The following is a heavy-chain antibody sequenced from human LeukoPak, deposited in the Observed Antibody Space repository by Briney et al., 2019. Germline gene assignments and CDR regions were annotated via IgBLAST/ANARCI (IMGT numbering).Heavy chain of an antibody. D-gene: IGHD3-10*01. CDR2: ISAYNGNT. J-gene: IGHJ5*02. V-gene: IGHV1-18*04. CDR1: GYTFTSYQ. CDR3: ARHYYGSGSYYWFDP. Sequence: ASVKVSCKASGYTFTSYQMHWVRQAPGQGLEWMGWISAYNGNTNYAQKLLGRVTMTTDTSTSTAYMELRSLRSDDTAVYYCARHYYGSGSYYWFDPWGQGTLVTVSS.